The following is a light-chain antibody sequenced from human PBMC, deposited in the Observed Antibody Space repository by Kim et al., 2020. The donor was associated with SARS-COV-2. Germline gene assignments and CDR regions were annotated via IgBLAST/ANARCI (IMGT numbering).Light chain of an antibody. CDR2: GKN. Sequence: ALGQTVKITCQGASLRSYYASCYQQKPGQAPVLVIYGKNSRPSEIPDRFSGSSSGNTASLTITGTQAEDEADYYCKSRDNSGNHVVFGGGTQLTVL. V-gene: IGLV3-19*01. CDR3: KSRDNSGNHVV. CDR1: SLRSYY. J-gene: IGLJ3*02.